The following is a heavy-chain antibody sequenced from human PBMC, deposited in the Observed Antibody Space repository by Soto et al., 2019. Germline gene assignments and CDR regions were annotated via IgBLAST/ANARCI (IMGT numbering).Heavy chain of an antibody. CDR3: TTEKYGAGRVGVYY. Sequence: QVQLVQSGAEVKKPGSSLKASCETSGGTSTIYTISWVRQAPGQGLQWMGRIVPTLRLTNYAQEFQGRLTITADTSTSTAHMELSSLTSEDAAVYYCTTEKYGAGRVGVYYWGQGTLVTVSS. CDR1: GGTSTIYT. J-gene: IGHJ4*02. CDR2: IVPTLRLT. V-gene: IGHV1-69*02. D-gene: IGHD3-16*01.